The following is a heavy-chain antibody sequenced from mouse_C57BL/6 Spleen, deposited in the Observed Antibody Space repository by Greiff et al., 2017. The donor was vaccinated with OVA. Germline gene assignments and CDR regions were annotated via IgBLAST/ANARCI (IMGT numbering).Heavy chain of an antibody. Sequence: VQLQQSGAELVRPGASVTLSCKASGYTFTDYEMHWVKQTPVHGLEWIGAIDPETGGTAYNQKFKGKAILTADKSSSTAYMELRSLTSEDSAVDYGTREEGINRAWFAYWGQGTLVTVSA. CDR1: GYTFTDYE. J-gene: IGHJ3*01. CDR2: IDPETGGT. CDR3: TREEGINRAWFAY. V-gene: IGHV1-15*01.